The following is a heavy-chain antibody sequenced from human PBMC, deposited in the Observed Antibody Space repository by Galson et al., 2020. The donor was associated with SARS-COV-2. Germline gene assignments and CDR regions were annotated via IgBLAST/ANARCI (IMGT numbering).Heavy chain of an antibody. CDR3: ARGMYPTRGVDTAMVDY. D-gene: IGHD5-18*01. CDR1: GGSISSGNYY. J-gene: IGHJ4*02. Sequence: SETLSLTCTVSGGSISSGNYYWSWIRQPAGKGLEWIGQIYTSGSTNYNPSLKSRVTISGDTSKNQFSLKLTSVTAADTAVYYGARGMYPTRGVDTAMVDYWGQGTLVTVSS. V-gene: IGHV4-61*09. CDR2: IYTSGST.